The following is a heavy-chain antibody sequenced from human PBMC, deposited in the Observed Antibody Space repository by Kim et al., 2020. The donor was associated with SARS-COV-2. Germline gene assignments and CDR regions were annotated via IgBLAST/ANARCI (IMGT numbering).Heavy chain of an antibody. CDR3: ARVTGDYDYVWGSYRRTFDI. V-gene: IGHV4-31*02. Sequence: RVTISVDTSKNQFSLKLSSVTAADTAVYYCARVTGDYDYVWGSYRRTFDIWGQGTMVTVSS. D-gene: IGHD3-16*02. J-gene: IGHJ3*02.